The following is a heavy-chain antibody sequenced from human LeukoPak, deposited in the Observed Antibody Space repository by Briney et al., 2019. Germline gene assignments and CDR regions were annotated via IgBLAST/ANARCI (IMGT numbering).Heavy chain of an antibody. V-gene: IGHV4-39*07. D-gene: IGHD1-14*01. CDR2: IYYSGST. J-gene: IGHJ4*02. CDR3: ARDPRTDGMDY. Sequence: PSETLSLTCTVSGGSISSSSYYWGWIRQPPGKGLEWIGSIYYSGSTYYNPSLKSRVTISVDTSENQFSLKLSSVTAADTAVYYCARDPRTDGMDYWGQGTLVTVSS. CDR1: GGSISSSSYY.